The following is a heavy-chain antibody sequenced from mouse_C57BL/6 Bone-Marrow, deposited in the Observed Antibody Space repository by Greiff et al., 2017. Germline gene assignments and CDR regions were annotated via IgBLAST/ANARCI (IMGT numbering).Heavy chain of an antibody. V-gene: IGHV14-2*01. J-gene: IGHJ2*01. Sequence: EVQLVESGAELVKPGASVKLSCTASGFNIKDYYIHWVKQRPEQGLEWIGRIDPEDGETKYAPKFQDKATITADTSSNTAYLQLSSLTSDNTAVYYCTRSLIYYGTNYWGQGTTLTVSS. CDR1: GFNIKDYY. CDR2: IDPEDGET. D-gene: IGHD1-1*01. CDR3: TRSLIYYGTNY.